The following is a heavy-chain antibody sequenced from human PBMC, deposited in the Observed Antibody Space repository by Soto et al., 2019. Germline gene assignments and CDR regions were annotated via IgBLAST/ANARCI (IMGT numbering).Heavy chain of an antibody. V-gene: IGHV4-59*08. CDR2: IYYSGST. Sequence: SETLSLTCTVSGGSISSYYWSWIRQPPGKGLEWIGYIYYSGSTNYNPSLKSRVTISVDTSKNQFSLKLSSVTAADTAGYYCARSACSGGSCKQGDDAFDIWGQGTMVTVSS. D-gene: IGHD2-15*01. CDR3: ARSACSGGSCKQGDDAFDI. CDR1: GGSISSYY. J-gene: IGHJ3*02.